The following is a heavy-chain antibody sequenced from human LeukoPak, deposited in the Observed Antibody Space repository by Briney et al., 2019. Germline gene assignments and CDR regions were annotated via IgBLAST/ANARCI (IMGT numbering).Heavy chain of an antibody. CDR2: INHSGST. V-gene: IGHV4-34*01. J-gene: IGHJ6*03. Sequence: SETLSLTCAVYGGSFSGYYWSWIRQPPGKGLEWIGEINHSGSTNYNPSLKSRVTISVDTSKNQFSLKLSSVTAADTAVYYCARLKLSIAARRAYYYYYYMDVWGKGTTVTVSS. CDR3: ARLKLSIAARRAYYYYYYMDV. D-gene: IGHD6-6*01. CDR1: GGSFSGYY.